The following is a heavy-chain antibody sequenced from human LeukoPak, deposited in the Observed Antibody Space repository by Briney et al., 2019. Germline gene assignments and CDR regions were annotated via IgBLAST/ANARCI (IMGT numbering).Heavy chain of an antibody. CDR2: ISGSGSTI. CDR3: ARDHLWLGDYDK. Sequence: PGGSLRLSCAASGFTFSSYSMNWVRQAPGKGLEWISYISGSGSTIYYADSVKGRFTISRDNAQNSMYLQMDSLRAEDTAVYYCARDHLWLGDYDKWGQGTLVSVSS. CDR1: GFTFSSYS. V-gene: IGHV3-48*04. D-gene: IGHD3-10*01. J-gene: IGHJ4*02.